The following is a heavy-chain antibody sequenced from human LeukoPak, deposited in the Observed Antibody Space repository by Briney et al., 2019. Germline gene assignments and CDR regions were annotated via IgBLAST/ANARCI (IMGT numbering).Heavy chain of an antibody. CDR3: VKGRISEDGLDF. CDR1: GFTFSSYG. Sequence: GGSLRLSCAASGFTFSSYGMSWVRQAPGKGLEWVSGISGSGGSTYYADSVKGRFTISRDNSKNMLYLQMNSLRAEDTAVYYCVKGRISEDGLDFWGQGTLVTVSS. D-gene: IGHD6-13*01. J-gene: IGHJ4*02. CDR2: ISGSGGST. V-gene: IGHV3-23*01.